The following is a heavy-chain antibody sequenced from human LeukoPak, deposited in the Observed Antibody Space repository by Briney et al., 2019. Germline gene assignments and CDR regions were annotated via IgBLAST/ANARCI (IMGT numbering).Heavy chain of an antibody. Sequence: GRSLRLSCAASGFTFSSYWMNWARQAPGKGLEWISYISSGGSTIYYADSVKGRFTISRDNAKKSLYVEMNSLRAEDTAVYYCARDDLGTSYFYYGMDVWGQGTTVTVSS. D-gene: IGHD3/OR15-3a*01. J-gene: IGHJ6*02. CDR2: ISSGGSTI. CDR1: GFTFSSYW. V-gene: IGHV3-48*01. CDR3: ARDDLGTSYFYYGMDV.